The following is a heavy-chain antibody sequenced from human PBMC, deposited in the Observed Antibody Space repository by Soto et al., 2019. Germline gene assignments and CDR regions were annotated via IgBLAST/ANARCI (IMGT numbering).Heavy chain of an antibody. CDR3: ARFSSGWGYFDY. Sequence: LTCSVSGGSISSTVYYWGWIRQPPGKGLEWIGYIYYSGSTNYNPSLKSRVTISVDTSKNQFSLKLSSVTAADTAVYYCARFSSGWGYFDYWGQGTLVTVSS. J-gene: IGHJ4*02. V-gene: IGHV4-61*05. CDR2: IYYSGST. CDR1: GGSISSTVYY. D-gene: IGHD6-19*01.